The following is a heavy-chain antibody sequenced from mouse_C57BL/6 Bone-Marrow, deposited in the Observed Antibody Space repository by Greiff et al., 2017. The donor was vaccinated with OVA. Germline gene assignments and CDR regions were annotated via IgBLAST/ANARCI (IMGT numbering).Heavy chain of an antibody. Sequence: EVKLVESGPELVKPGASVKISCKASGYSFTGYFMNWVMQSHGKSLEWIGRINPYNGDTFYNQKFKGKATLTVDKSSSTAHMELRSLTSEDSAVYYCARSSYIDYWGQGTTLTVSS. CDR2: INPYNGDT. D-gene: IGHD1-1*01. CDR3: ARSSYIDY. CDR1: GYSFTGYF. J-gene: IGHJ2*01. V-gene: IGHV1-20*01.